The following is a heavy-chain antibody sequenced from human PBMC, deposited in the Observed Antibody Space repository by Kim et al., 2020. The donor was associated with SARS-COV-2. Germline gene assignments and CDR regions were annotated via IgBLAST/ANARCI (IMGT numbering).Heavy chain of an antibody. J-gene: IGHJ6*02. D-gene: IGHD3-10*01. CDR2: INAGNGNT. CDR3: ARDKNVLLWFGETYYYGMDV. Sequence: ASVKVSCKASGYTFTSYAMHWVRQAPGQRLEWMGWINAGNGNTKYSQKFQGRVTITRDTSASTAYMELSSLRSEDTAVYYCARDKNVLLWFGETYYYGMDVWGQGTTVTVSS. V-gene: IGHV1-3*01. CDR1: GYTFTSYA.